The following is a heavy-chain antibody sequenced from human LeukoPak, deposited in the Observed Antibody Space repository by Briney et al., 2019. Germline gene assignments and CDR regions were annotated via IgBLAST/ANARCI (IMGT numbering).Heavy chain of an antibody. D-gene: IGHD2-2*01. CDR1: GFTFSSYA. V-gene: IGHV3-64*01. Sequence: GGSLRLSCAASGFTFSSYAMHWVRQAPGKGLEYVSAISSNGGSTYYANSVKGRFTISRDNSKNTLYLQMGSLGAEDMAVYYCARADQPVVPAALDYWGQGTLVTVSS. CDR2: ISSNGGST. CDR3: ARADQPVVPAALDY. J-gene: IGHJ4*02.